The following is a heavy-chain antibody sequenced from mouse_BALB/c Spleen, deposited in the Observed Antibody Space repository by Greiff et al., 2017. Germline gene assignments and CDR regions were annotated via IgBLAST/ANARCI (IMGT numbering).Heavy chain of an antibody. CDR2: INPGSGGT. CDR3: ARSEDYGYDVLDY. D-gene: IGHD2-2*01. J-gene: IGHJ2*01. Sequence: QVQLQQSGAELVRPGTSVKVSCKASGYAFTNYLIEWVKQRPGQGLEWIGVINPGSGGTNYNEKFKGKATLTADKSSSTAYMQLSSLTSDDSAVYFCARSEDYGYDVLDYWGQGTTLTVSS. V-gene: IGHV1-54*01. CDR1: GYAFTNYL.